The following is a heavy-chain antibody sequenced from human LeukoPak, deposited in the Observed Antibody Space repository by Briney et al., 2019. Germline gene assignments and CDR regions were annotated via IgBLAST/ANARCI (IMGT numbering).Heavy chain of an antibody. D-gene: IGHD2-21*01. Sequence: SETLSLTCAVSGGSISSGGYSWSWIRQPPGKGLEWIGYIYHSGSTYYNPSLKSRVTISVDRSKNQFSLKLSSVTAADTAVYYCARATVAAGIDHWGQGTLVTVSS. CDR1: GGSISSGGYS. V-gene: IGHV4-30-2*01. J-gene: IGHJ4*02. CDR3: ARATVAAGIDH. CDR2: IYHSGST.